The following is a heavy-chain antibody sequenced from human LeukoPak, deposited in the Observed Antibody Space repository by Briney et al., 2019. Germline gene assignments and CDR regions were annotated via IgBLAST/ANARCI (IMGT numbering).Heavy chain of an antibody. Sequence: SQTLSLTCTVSGGSISSGGYYWSWIRQHPGTGLEWIGYIYYSGSTYYNPSLKSRVTISVDTSKNQFSLKLSSVTAADTAVYYCARPMFLLTPFDYWGQGTLVTVSS. CDR2: IYYSGST. J-gene: IGHJ4*02. V-gene: IGHV4-31*03. CDR3: ARPMFLLTPFDY. CDR1: GGSISSGGYY. D-gene: IGHD3-10*02.